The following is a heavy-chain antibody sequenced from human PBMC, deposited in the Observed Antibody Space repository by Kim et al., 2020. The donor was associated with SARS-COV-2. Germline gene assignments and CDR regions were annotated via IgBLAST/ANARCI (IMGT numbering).Heavy chain of an antibody. V-gene: IGHV3-33*01. D-gene: IGHD3-10*01. Sequence: YADSVKGRFPISRDNSKHTLYLQMNSLRAEDTAVYYCARTLVLSGYYGMDVWGQGTTVTVSS. J-gene: IGHJ6*02. CDR3: ARTLVLSGYYGMDV.